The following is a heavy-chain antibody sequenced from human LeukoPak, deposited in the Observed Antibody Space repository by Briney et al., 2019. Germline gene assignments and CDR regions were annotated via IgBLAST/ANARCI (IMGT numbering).Heavy chain of an antibody. J-gene: IGHJ6*03. V-gene: IGHV4-39*07. CDR2: IYYTEST. CDR3: ARTTEGYCSSASCFGFSYSYYMDV. Sequence: SETLSLTCTVSGGSISSSSYYWGWIRQPPGKGLEWIGSIYYTESTYYNSSLKSRVTVSVDTSKNQFSLKLSSVIAADTAVYYCARTTEGYCSSASCFGFSYSYYMDVWGKGTTVTISS. D-gene: IGHD2-2*01. CDR1: GGSISSSSYY.